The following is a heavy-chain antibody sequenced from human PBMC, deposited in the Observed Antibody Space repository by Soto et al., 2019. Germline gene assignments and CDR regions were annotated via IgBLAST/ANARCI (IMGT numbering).Heavy chain of an antibody. CDR2: ISYDGSKR. J-gene: IGHJ4*01. Sequence: GGSLRLSCAASGFTFSSYSMHRVRQAPGKGLEWVAVISYDGSKRYYADSVRGRFTISRDDTKNTLYLRMNSLRAEDTAVYYCAREIVRGKDILSCDYNLACVVDWGHGTLVTTSS. CDR1: GFTFSSYS. D-gene: IGHD3-9*01. CDR3: AREIVRGKDILSCDYNLACVVD. V-gene: IGHV3-30*03.